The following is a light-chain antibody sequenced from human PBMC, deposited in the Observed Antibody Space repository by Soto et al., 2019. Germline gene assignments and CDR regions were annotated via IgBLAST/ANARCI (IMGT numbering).Light chain of an antibody. Sequence: DIVLTQSPGTLSLSPGERAILSCRASQTVRSTFLAWYQQKPGQPPRLLIYGASIRATGIPDRFSGSGSGTDFTLTINRLEPEDFAVYYCQQFDNSLYTFGQGTKLEIK. J-gene: IGKJ2*01. CDR1: QTVRSTF. CDR3: QQFDNSLYT. V-gene: IGKV3-20*01. CDR2: GAS.